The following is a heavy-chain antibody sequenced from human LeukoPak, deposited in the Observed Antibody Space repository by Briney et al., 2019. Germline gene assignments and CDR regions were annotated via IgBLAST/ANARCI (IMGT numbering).Heavy chain of an antibody. V-gene: IGHV3-7*01. J-gene: IGHJ3*02. CDR1: GFTFSDYY. D-gene: IGHD3-16*01. Sequence: PGGSLRLSCAASGFTFSDYYMNWIRQAPGKGLEWVANIKQDGSEKYYVDSVKGRFTISRDNAKNSLYLQMNSLRAEDTAVYYWAGHGGYLYAFDIWGQGTMVTVSS. CDR2: IKQDGSEK. CDR3: AGHGGYLYAFDI.